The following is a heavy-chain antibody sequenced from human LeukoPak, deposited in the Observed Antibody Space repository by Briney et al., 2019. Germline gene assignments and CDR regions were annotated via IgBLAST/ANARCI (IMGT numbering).Heavy chain of an antibody. V-gene: IGHV3-48*01. Sequence: PGGSLRLSCAASGFSFDSYGLSWVRQAPGKGLQWVSYISGNGGTIYYADSVKGRFTISRDNAKNSLYLQVNSLRAEDTAVYYCARDMDPYYFDYWGQGTLVTVSS. CDR1: GFSFDSYG. J-gene: IGHJ4*02. CDR2: ISGNGGTI. D-gene: IGHD3-10*01. CDR3: ARDMDPYYFDY.